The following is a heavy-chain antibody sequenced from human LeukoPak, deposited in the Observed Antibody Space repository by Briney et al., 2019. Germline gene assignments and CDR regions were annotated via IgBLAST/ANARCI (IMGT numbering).Heavy chain of an antibody. D-gene: IGHD3-22*01. Sequence: SETLSLTCTVSGYSISSNYFWGWIRQPPGRGLGWIGSIHHSGSTFYNPSLKSRVTMSLDMSKNQFSLKLSSVTAADTAVYYCAGKYYYDSGGHYYVDWWGQGILVTVSS. V-gene: IGHV4-38-2*02. CDR2: IHHSGST. CDR1: GYSISSNYF. CDR3: AGKYYYDSGGHYYVDW. J-gene: IGHJ4*02.